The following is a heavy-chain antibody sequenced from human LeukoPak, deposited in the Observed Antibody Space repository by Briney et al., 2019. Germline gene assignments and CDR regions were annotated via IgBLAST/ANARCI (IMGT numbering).Heavy chain of an antibody. CDR2: SRYNGSNK. Sequence: GGSLRLSCAASVFRYRSHDVHWVRQAPGKGLEWLAHSRYNGSNKYYLDSVNGRITTTKTNTRKTVNLQMNSLRAEDTAVYFCARDGQQLANYAMDVWGQGTTVTVSS. CDR3: ARDGQQLANYAMDV. V-gene: IGHV3-30*02. D-gene: IGHD6-13*01. CDR1: VFRYRSHD. J-gene: IGHJ6*02.